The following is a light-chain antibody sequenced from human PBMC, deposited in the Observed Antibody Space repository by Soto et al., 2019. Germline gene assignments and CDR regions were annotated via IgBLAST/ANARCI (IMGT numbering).Light chain of an antibody. CDR3: QQYISTPLT. CDR1: QSVSSSY. CDR2: GAS. Sequence: EIVLTQSPGTLSLSPGERATLSCRASQSVSSSYLAWYQQKPGQAPRLLIYGASSRATGIPDRFSGSGSGTGFTLTISRLEPEDFAVYYCQQYISTPLTFGGGTKVDIK. V-gene: IGKV3-20*01. J-gene: IGKJ4*01.